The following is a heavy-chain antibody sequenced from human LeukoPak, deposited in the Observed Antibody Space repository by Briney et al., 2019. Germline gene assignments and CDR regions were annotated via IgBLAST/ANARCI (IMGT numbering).Heavy chain of an antibody. J-gene: IGHJ4*02. V-gene: IGHV6-1*01. CDR3: ARGGRGYCTGSSCYFDY. D-gene: IGHD2-8*02. Sequence: SQTLSLTCAISGDSVSSTAWNWIGQSPSRGLEWLGRTSYRSKWYNDYAVSVKSRITINPDTSKNQFSLQLNSVTPEDTAVYYCARGGRGYCTGSSCYFDYWGQGTLVTVSS. CDR1: GDSVSSTA. CDR2: TSYRSKWYN.